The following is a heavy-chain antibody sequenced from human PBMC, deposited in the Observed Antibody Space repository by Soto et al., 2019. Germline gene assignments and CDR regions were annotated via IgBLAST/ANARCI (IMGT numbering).Heavy chain of an antibody. J-gene: IGHJ4*02. V-gene: IGHV1-18*01. CDR2: ISAYNGNT. CDR1: GYTFTSYG. D-gene: IGHD3-16*02. CDR3: ARDRNGVWGSYLPLGY. Sequence: GASVKVSCKASGYTFTSYGISWVRQAPGQGLEWMGWISAYNGNTSYAQKLQGRVTMTTDTSTSTAYMELRSLRSDDTAVYYCARDRNGVWGSYLPLGYWGQGTLVTVSS.